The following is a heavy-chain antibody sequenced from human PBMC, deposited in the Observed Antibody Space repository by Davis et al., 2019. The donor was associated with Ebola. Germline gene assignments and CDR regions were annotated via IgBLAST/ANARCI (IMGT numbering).Heavy chain of an antibody. V-gene: IGHV1-46*01. J-gene: IGHJ4*02. CDR1: GYTFTSYY. CDR2: INPSGGST. Sequence: ASVKVSCKASGYTFTSYYMHWVRQAPGQGLEWMGIINPSGGSTSYAQKFQGRVTMTTDISTRTAYMELRSLRSDDTAVYYCARKTYFDYWGQGTLVTVSS. CDR3: ARKTYFDY.